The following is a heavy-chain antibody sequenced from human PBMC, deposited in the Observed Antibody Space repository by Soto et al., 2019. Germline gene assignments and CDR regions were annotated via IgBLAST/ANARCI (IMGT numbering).Heavy chain of an antibody. CDR3: AKDQSNSNPLYYFDF. J-gene: IGHJ4*02. V-gene: IGHV3-23*01. D-gene: IGHD3-22*01. CDR2: ISGGGSNT. CDR1: GFPFSSYV. Sequence: LRLSCAASGFPFSSYVMSWVRQAPGKGLEWVSGISGGGSNTFYADYVKGRFTISRDNSKNTLYLQMNSLRAEDTAIYYCAKDQSNSNPLYYFDFWGPGTLVTVSS.